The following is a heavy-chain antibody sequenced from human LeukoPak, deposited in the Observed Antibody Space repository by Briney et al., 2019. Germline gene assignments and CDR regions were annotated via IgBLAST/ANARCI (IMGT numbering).Heavy chain of an antibody. D-gene: IGHD3-10*01. J-gene: IGHJ4*02. CDR3: ARGVGEPSYYFDS. CDR1: RFTFNDYY. Sequence: GGSLRLSCAASRFTFNDYYMSWIRQTPGKGLEWVSCISNDGTTIYCADSVEGRFTISRDNAKNSLYLQMSSLRADDTAVYYCARGVGEPSYYFDSWGQGTIVAVSS. V-gene: IGHV3-11*01. CDR2: ISNDGTTI.